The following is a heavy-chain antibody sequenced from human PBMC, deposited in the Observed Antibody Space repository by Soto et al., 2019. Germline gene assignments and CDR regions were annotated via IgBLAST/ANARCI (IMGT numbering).Heavy chain of an antibody. CDR3: ARLFRGSMGREVDHNGLDV. CDR1: GSTFINYW. D-gene: IGHD3-10*01. J-gene: IGHJ6*02. Sequence: GESLNISCQGSGSTFINYWSTWVRQMPGKGLEWMGRIDPRDSNTNYSPSFPGHVTISVDKSVTTAYLHWGNLKASDTGIYYCARLFRGSMGREVDHNGLDVWGQGTTVTVSS. V-gene: IGHV5-10-1*01. CDR2: IDPRDSNT.